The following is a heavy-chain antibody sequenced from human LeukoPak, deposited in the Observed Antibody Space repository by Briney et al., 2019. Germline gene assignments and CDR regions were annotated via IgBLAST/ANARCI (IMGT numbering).Heavy chain of an antibody. CDR1: GGSISSSSYY. V-gene: IGHV4-39*07. CDR3: ARDGVLITFGGVSGLFDY. Sequence: SETLSLTCTVSGGSISSSSYYWGWIRQPPGKGLEWIGSIYYSGSTYYNPSLKSRVTISVDTSKNQFSLKLSSVTAADTAVYYCARDGVLITFGGVSGLFDYWGQGTLVTVSS. CDR2: IYYSGST. D-gene: IGHD3-16*01. J-gene: IGHJ4*02.